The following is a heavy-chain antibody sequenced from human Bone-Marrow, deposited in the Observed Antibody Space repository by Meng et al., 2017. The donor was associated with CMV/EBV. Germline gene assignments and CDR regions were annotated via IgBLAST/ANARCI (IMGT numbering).Heavy chain of an antibody. CDR1: GFILSNDW. CDR3: GRDLSGERDH. J-gene: IGHJ4*02. Sequence: AELLVSGGGFVQPGGSLWLHCAGSGFILSNDWMHWVRHVPGGGLLWVSRIDNYGTITSYADSVKGRFTISRDNAKNTLYLQIDSLRVDDSAVYYCGRDLSGERDHWGQGTLVTVSS. V-gene: IGHV3-74*01. D-gene: IGHD1-26*01. CDR2: IDNYGTIT.